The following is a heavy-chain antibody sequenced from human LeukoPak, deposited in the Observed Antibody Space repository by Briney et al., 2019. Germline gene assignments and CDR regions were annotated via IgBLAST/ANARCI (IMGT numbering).Heavy chain of an antibody. D-gene: IGHD3-22*01. V-gene: IGHV4-59*01. J-gene: IGHJ4*02. Sequence: SETLSLTCTVSGGSISSYYWSWIRQPPGKGLEWIGYIYYSGSTNCNPSLKSRVTISVDTSKNQFSLKLSSVTAADTAVYYCARVGNYYDSSPMYYFDYWGQGTLVTVSS. CDR1: GGSISSYY. CDR3: ARVGNYYDSSPMYYFDY. CDR2: IYYSGST.